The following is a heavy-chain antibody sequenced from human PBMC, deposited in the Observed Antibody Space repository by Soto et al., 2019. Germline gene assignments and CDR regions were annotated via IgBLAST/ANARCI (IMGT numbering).Heavy chain of an antibody. Sequence: QVQLQESGPGLVKPSETLSLTCTVSGGSISSYYWSWIRQPPGKGLEWIGYIYYSGSTNYNPSLNSRVTISVDTSKNQFSLKLSSVTAADTAVYYCARVGLSAAGYYYYYGMDVWGQGTTVTVSS. CDR2: IYYSGST. CDR3: ARVGLSAAGYYYYYGMDV. V-gene: IGHV4-59*01. J-gene: IGHJ6*02. CDR1: GGSISSYY. D-gene: IGHD6-13*01.